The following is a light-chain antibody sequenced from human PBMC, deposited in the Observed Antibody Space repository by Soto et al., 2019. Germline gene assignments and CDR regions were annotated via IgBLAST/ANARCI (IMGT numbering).Light chain of an antibody. V-gene: IGKV3-15*01. CDR2: GPS. CDR3: QQYNNWPLT. J-gene: IGKJ4*01. CDR1: QSVSGN. Sequence: EIVMTQSPATLSVSPGERATLSCRASQSVSGNLAWYQQKPGQAPRLLIYGPSTMATGIPARFSGSGSGTEFTPTISSLQSEDCAVYYCQQYNNWPLTFGGGTKVEIK.